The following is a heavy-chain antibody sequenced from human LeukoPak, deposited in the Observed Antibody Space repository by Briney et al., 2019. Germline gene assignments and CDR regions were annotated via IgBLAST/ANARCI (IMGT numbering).Heavy chain of an antibody. J-gene: IGHJ5*02. CDR1: GYTFTSYH. V-gene: IGHV1-18*01. CDR3: ARGAVAGTGWFDP. D-gene: IGHD6-19*01. CDR2: ISAYNGNT. Sequence: ASVKVSCKASGYTFTSYHMHWVRQAPGQGLEWMGWISAYNGNTNYAQKLQGRVTMTTDTSTSTAYMELRSLRSDGTAVYYCARGAVAGTGWFDPWGQGTLVTVSS.